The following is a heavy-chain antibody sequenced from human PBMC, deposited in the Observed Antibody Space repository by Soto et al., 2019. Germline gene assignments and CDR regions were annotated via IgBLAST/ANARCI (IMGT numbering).Heavy chain of an antibody. CDR3: ARLEYSSSWFDYYYYMDV. CDR1: GYSFTSYW. D-gene: IGHD6-13*01. V-gene: IGHV5-51*01. J-gene: IGHJ6*03. Sequence: GESLKISCKGSGYSFTSYWIGWVRQMPGKGLEWMGIIYPGDSDTRYSPSFQGQVTISADKSISTAYLQWSSLKASDTAMYYCARLEYSSSWFDYYYYMDVWGKGTTVTVSS. CDR2: IYPGDSDT.